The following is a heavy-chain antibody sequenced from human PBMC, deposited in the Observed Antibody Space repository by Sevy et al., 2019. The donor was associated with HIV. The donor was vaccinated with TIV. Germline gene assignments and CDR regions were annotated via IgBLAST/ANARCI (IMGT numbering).Heavy chain of an antibody. CDR3: AREILPAAIHSSSAFDY. CDR1: GFTFSSYG. V-gene: IGHV3-33*01. CDR2: IWYDGSNK. J-gene: IGHJ4*02. D-gene: IGHD2-2*02. Sequence: GGSLRLSCAASGFTFSSYGMHWVRQAPGKGLEWVAVIWYDGSNKYYADSVKGRFTISRDNSKNTLYLQMNSLRAEGTAVYYCAREILPAAIHSSSAFDYWGQGTLVTVSS.